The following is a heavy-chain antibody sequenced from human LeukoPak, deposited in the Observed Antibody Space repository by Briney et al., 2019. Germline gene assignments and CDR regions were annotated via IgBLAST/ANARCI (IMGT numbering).Heavy chain of an antibody. CDR1: GFIFSSYA. CDR3: AKGDSTTLLRPYYYDY. J-gene: IGHJ4*02. Sequence: GGSLRLSCAASGFIFSSYAMSWVRQAPGKGLEWVSDISGSGGSTYYADSVKGRFTISRDNSKNTLYLQMNSLRAEDTAVYYCAKGDSTTLLRPYYYDYWGQGTLVTVSS. D-gene: IGHD3-10*01. V-gene: IGHV3-23*01. CDR2: ISGSGGST.